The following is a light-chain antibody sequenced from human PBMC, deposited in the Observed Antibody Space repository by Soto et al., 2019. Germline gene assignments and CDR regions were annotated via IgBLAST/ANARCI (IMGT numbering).Light chain of an antibody. V-gene: IGKV3-20*01. CDR1: QTVGGRY. J-gene: IGKJ1*01. CDR3: LRYVSLPWT. CDR2: GAS. Sequence: EIVLTQSAATLSLSLGERATLSCRASQTVGGRYLAWFQKKPGQTPRLLIYGASTRAAGAPDRFSGSGSGTDFSLTINGLETEDFSVYYCLRYVSLPWTVGEGIKVEV.